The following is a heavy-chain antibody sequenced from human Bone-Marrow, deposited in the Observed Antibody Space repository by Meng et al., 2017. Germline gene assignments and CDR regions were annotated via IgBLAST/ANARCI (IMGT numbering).Heavy chain of an antibody. CDR1: GGSISSGGYY. D-gene: IGHD2-8*01. J-gene: IGHJ4*02. CDR2: IYYSGST. CDR3: ARDVPVDHCTNGVCSPDY. V-gene: IGHV4-31*01. Sequence: QVQLQESGPGLVKPSQTLSLTCTGSGGSISSGGYYWSWIRQHPGKGLEWIGYIYYSGSTYYNPSLKSLVTISVDTSKNQFSLKLSSVTAADTAVYYCARDVPVDHCTNGVCSPDYWGQGTLVTVSS.